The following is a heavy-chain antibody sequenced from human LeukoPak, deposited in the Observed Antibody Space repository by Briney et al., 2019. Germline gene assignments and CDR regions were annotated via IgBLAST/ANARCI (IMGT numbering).Heavy chain of an antibody. D-gene: IGHD3-10*01. J-gene: IGHJ4*02. CDR2: ISGSGGST. CDR1: GFTFSSYA. CDR3: ARGYHYGSGTYAYFAD. V-gene: IGHV3-23*01. Sequence: SGGSLRLSCAASGFTFSSYAMSWVRQAPGKGLEWVSAISGSGGSTYYADSVMGRFTISRDISKNTLYLQMNSLRAEDTAVYYCARGYHYGSGTYAYFADWGQGTLVTVSS.